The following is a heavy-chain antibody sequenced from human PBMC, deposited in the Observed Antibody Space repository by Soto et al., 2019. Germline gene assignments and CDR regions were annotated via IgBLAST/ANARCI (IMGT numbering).Heavy chain of an antibody. CDR2: IYSGGST. D-gene: IGHD3-3*01. CDR1: GFTVSSNY. Sequence: PGGSLRLSCAASGFTVSSNYMSWVRQAPGKGLEWVSVIYSGGSTYYADSVKGRFTISRHNSKNTLYLQMNSLRAEDTAVYYCARAVDDFWSGNYYYYYMDVWGKGTTVTVS. CDR3: ARAVDDFWSGNYYYYYMDV. J-gene: IGHJ6*03. V-gene: IGHV3-53*04.